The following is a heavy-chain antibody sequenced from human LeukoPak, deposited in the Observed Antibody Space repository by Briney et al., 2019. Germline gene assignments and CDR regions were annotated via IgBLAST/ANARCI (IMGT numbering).Heavy chain of an antibody. CDR1: GDSISSSSYY. V-gene: IGHV4-39*01. J-gene: IGHJ4*02. D-gene: IGHD5-18*01. Sequence: PSETLSLTCTVPGDSISSSSYYWGWIRQPPGKGLEWIGSIYYSGRTYYNPSLTSRVTISVDTSKRQFSLKLSSVTAADTAVYYCARHGEYSYGYLLFDYWGQGTLVTVSS. CDR2: IYYSGRT. CDR3: ARHGEYSYGYLLFDY.